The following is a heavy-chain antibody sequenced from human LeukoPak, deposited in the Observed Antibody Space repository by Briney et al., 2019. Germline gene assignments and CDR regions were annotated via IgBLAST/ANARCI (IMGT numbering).Heavy chain of an antibody. D-gene: IGHD1-26*01. J-gene: IGHJ4*02. CDR1: GFTFTSYA. CDR3: AKDRAPGGSYKTIDY. Sequence: GGSLRLSCAASGFTFTSYAMTWVRQAPGKGLEWVSTIIGSGGSTYYADSVKGRFTNSRDNSKNTLYLQMNSLRAEDTAVYYCAKDRAPGGSYKTIDYWGQGTLVTVSS. V-gene: IGHV3-23*01. CDR2: IIGSGGST.